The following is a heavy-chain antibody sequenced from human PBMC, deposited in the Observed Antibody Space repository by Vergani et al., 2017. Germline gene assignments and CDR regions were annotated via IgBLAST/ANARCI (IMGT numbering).Heavy chain of an antibody. CDR1: GGSISSGSYY. CDR2: IYTSGST. CDR3: ARGGQQLVVDWFDP. Sequence: QVQLQQWGAGLLKPSQTLSLTCTVSGGSISSGSYYWSWIRQPAGKGLEWIGRIYTSGSTNYNPSLKSRVTISVDTSKNQFSLKLSSVTAADTAVYYCARGGQQLVVDWFDPWGQGTLVTVSS. J-gene: IGHJ5*02. V-gene: IGHV4-61*02. D-gene: IGHD6-13*01.